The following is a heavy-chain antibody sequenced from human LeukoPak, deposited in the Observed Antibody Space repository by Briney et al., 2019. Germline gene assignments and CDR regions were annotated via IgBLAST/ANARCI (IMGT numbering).Heavy chain of an antibody. Sequence: ASVKVSCKASGYTFTNYYMHWVRQAPGQGLEWMGIINPSGGSTSYAQKFQGRVTMTRNTSISTAYMELSSLRSEDTAVYYCARGGHYDFWSGYLYYYGMDVWGQGTTVTVSS. D-gene: IGHD3-3*01. V-gene: IGHV1-46*01. J-gene: IGHJ6*02. CDR1: GYTFTNYY. CDR3: ARGGHYDFWSGYLYYYGMDV. CDR2: INPSGGST.